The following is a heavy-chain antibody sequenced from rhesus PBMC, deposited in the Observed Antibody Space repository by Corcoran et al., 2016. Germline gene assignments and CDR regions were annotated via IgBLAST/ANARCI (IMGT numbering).Heavy chain of an antibody. D-gene: IGHD6-13*01. CDR2: VYGSGGPS. J-gene: IGHJ4*01. Sequence: QLQLQESGPGLVKPSETLSLSCAVSGGSISNNWWTWIRQPPGKGLEWIGRVYGSGGPSNYNPSLKSRVPISTDTSKSQFSLKLSSVTAADTAVYYCARTPWSTDYWGQGVLVTVSS. CDR1: GGSISNNW. V-gene: IGHV4-173*01. CDR3: ARTPWSTDY.